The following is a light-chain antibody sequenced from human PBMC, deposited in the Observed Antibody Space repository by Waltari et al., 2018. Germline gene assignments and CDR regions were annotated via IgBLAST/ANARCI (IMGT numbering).Light chain of an antibody. Sequence: DIQMTQSPPSVSASVGDRVTITWRASQDISSWLAWYQPKPGRPPKVLIYDASTLQSGVPSRFSGSGSGTDFTLTISSLQPEDFATYYCQQTNSFPLTFGPGTKVDIK. V-gene: IGKV1-12*01. CDR3: QQTNSFPLT. CDR1: QDISSW. CDR2: DAS. J-gene: IGKJ3*01.